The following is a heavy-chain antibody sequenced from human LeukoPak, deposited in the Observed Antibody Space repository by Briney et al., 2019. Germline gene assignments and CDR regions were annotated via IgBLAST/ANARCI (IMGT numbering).Heavy chain of an antibody. Sequence: SETLSLTCAVYGRSFSGYYWSWIRQPPGKGLEWIGEINHSGSTNYNPSLKSRVTISVDTSKNQFSLKLSSVTAADTAVYYCARAELIVVVPAASTWFDPWGQGTLVTVSS. CDR3: ARAELIVVVPAASTWFDP. V-gene: IGHV4-34*01. D-gene: IGHD2-2*01. J-gene: IGHJ5*02. CDR1: GRSFSGYY. CDR2: INHSGST.